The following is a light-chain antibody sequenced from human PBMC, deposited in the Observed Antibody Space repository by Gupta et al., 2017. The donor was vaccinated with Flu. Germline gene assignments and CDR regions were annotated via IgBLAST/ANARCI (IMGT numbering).Light chain of an antibody. J-gene: IGKJ2*03. CDR1: QSVSTNY. CDR2: GAS. V-gene: IGKV3-20*01. CDR3: QYYGSSPPYS. Sequence: EIVLTQSPGTLSLSPGERATLSCRVSQSVSTNYLAWYQQQVGQAPRLLIYGASSRATGIPDRFSGSGSGTDFTLTISRLEPEDFAVYYCQYYGSSPPYSFGQGTKLEIK.